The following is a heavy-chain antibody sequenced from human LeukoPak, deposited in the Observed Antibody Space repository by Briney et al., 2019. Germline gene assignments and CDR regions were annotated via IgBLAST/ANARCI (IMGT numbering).Heavy chain of an antibody. CDR2: ISSSGSTI. V-gene: IGHV3-48*03. Sequence: GGSLRLSCAASGFTFSSYEMNWVRQAPGKGLEWVSYISSSGSTIYYADSVKGRFTISRDNAKNSLYLQMNSLRAEDTAVYYCARRTDSGSWYIWGYWGQGTLVTVSS. CDR3: ARRTDSGSWYIWGY. J-gene: IGHJ4*02. D-gene: IGHD6-13*01. CDR1: GFTFSSYE.